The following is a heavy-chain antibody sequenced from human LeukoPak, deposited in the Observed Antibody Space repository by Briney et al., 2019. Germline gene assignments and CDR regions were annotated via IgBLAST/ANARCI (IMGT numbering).Heavy chain of an antibody. Sequence: LPGGSLRLSRAASGFTFSSYAMSWVRQAPGKGLEWVSALSGSGGSTYHADSVKGRFTISRDNSKNTLYLQMNSLRADDTAIYYCAKDYYYGSGSYYALDSWGQGTLVTVSS. CDR1: GFTFSSYA. J-gene: IGHJ5*01. D-gene: IGHD3-10*01. CDR2: LSGSGGST. CDR3: AKDYYYGSGSYYALDS. V-gene: IGHV3-23*01.